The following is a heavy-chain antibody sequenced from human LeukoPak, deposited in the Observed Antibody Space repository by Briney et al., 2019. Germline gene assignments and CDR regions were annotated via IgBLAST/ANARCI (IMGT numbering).Heavy chain of an antibody. D-gene: IGHD3-22*01. V-gene: IGHV3-7*01. J-gene: IGHJ4*02. CDR1: GFTFSSYW. CDR3: ARGKYDSSGYPLLGFDY. CDR2: IKQDGSEK. Sequence: PGGALRLSCAASGFTFSSYWMSWVRQAPGKGLEWVANIKQDGSEKKYVDSVKGRFTISRDNAKKSLYLQMNSLRAEGTAVYYCARGKYDSSGYPLLGFDYWGQGTLVTVSS.